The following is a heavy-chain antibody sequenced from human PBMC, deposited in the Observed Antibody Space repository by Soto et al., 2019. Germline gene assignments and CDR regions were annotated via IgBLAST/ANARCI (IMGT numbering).Heavy chain of an antibody. V-gene: IGHV3-66*01. J-gene: IGHJ4*02. CDR1: GFTVSSNV. CDR3: ASRALTHVFVDY. Sequence: EVQLMESGGGLVQPGGSLRLSCAASGFTVSSNVMNWVRQAPGKGLEWLSVIFPGGSTYYADSMKGRFNSSRDISKTTGFLQMNRLRAEDTAVYFCASRALTHVFVDYWGQGTLVPVSS. CDR2: IFPGGST. D-gene: IGHD3-10*02.